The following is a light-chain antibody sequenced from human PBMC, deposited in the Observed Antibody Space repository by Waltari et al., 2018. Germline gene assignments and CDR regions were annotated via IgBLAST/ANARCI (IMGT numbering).Light chain of an antibody. J-gene: IGKJ1*01. CDR1: QTVGSSS. V-gene: IGKV3-20*01. Sequence: EIVLTQSPGTASLSPGESVTLSCRASQTVGSSSLAWYRQKPGQAPRLVIYRASRRATGIPDRFGGSGSGTDFSLTISGLEPEDFAVYYCQQHGTLPATFGQGTKVEIK. CDR3: QQHGTLPAT. CDR2: RAS.